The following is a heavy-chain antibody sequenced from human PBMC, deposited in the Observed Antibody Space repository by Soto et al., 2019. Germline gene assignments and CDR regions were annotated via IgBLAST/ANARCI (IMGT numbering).Heavy chain of an antibody. Sequence: QITLKESGPTLVKPTQTLTLTCTFSGFSLSSSGVGVGWIRQPPGKAPEWLALIYWDEDKRYSPSLKTRLTIHKDTSTNEVVLTMTNMDPVDTGTYYCAHKGGRGAGMDVWGQGTTVTVSS. CDR3: AHKGGRGAGMDV. CDR2: IYWDEDK. CDR1: GFSLSSSGVG. J-gene: IGHJ6*02. D-gene: IGHD2-15*01. V-gene: IGHV2-5*02.